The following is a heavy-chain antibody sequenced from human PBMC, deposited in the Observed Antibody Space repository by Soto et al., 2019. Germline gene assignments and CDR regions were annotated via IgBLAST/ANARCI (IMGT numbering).Heavy chain of an antibody. CDR3: ARDRVVVPAASHRFDY. Sequence: QVQLVQSGAEVKKPGASVKVSCKASGYTFTSYAMHWVRQAPGQRLEWMGWINAGNGNTKYSQKFQGRVTISRDTSASTAYMELSSLRSEDTAVYYCARDRVVVPAASHRFDYWGQGTLVTVSS. D-gene: IGHD2-2*01. V-gene: IGHV1-3*01. J-gene: IGHJ4*02. CDR1: GYTFTSYA. CDR2: INAGNGNT.